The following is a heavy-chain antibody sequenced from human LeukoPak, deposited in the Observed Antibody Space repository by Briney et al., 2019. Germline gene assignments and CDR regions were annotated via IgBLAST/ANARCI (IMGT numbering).Heavy chain of an antibody. CDR2: IRYDGSNK. V-gene: IGHV3-30*02. D-gene: IGHD3-3*01. Sequence: PGGSLRLSCAASGFTFSSYGMHWVRQALGKGLEWVAFIRYDGSNKYYADSVKGRFTISRDNSKNKLYLQMNSLRAEDTAVYYCAKDFTIFGVAYYMDVWGKGTTVTVSS. J-gene: IGHJ6*03. CDR3: AKDFTIFGVAYYMDV. CDR1: GFTFSSYG.